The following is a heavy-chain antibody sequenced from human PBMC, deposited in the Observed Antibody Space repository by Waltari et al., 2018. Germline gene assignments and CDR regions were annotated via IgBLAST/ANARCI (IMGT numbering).Heavy chain of an antibody. CDR2: IKNRAHHYTT. V-gene: IGHV3-72*01. Sequence: ELQLVESGGDLGQPGGSLRLSCAASGFACIDHFMDWVRQAPGKGLEWVGRIKNRAHHYTTEYAASVRGRFNISRDDSKNLLYLQMNSLTTMDTALYYCARDWRNGASDIWGQGTMVAVSS. CDR1: GFACIDHF. J-gene: IGHJ3*02. CDR3: ARDWRNGASDI.